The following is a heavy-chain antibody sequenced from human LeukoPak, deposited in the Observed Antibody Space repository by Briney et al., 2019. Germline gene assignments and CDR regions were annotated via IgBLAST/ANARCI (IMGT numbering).Heavy chain of an antibody. Sequence: SETLSLTCTVSGNSISSSSYYWVWIRQPPGKGLEWIGSINYYGKTYYNPSLKSRVTISVDTSKNQFSLKLSSVTAADTAVYYCARGGLITMVRRTNWFDPWGQGTLVTVSS. CDR2: INYYGKT. CDR1: GNSISSSSYY. J-gene: IGHJ5*02. CDR3: ARGGLITMVRRTNWFDP. D-gene: IGHD3-10*01. V-gene: IGHV4-39*07.